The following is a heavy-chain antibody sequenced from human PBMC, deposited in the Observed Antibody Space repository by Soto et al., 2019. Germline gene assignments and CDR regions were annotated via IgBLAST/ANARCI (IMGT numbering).Heavy chain of an antibody. CDR2: IYYSGST. V-gene: IGHV4-59*01. D-gene: IGHD2-2*01. CDR3: ARVRGYCSSTSCFARQPFDP. Sequence: SETLSLTCTVSGGSISSYYWSWIRQPPGKGLEWIGYIYYSGSTNYNPSLKSRVTISVDTSKNQFSLKLSSVTAADTAVYYCARVRGYCSSTSCFARQPFDPWGQGTLVTVSS. J-gene: IGHJ5*02. CDR1: GGSISSYY.